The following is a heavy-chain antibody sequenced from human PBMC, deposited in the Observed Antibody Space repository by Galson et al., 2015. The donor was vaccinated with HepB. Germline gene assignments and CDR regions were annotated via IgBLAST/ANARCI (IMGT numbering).Heavy chain of an antibody. CDR2: ISYDGSIK. CDR3: AKQRYGDLPGYYYGMDV. J-gene: IGHJ6*02. Sequence: SLRLSCAASGFTFNSYGMHWVRQAPGKGLEWVAVISYDGSIKYYADSLKGRFTISRDNSRNTLFLQMNSLRAEDTAVYYCAKQRYGDLPGYYYGMDVWGQGTTVTVSS. CDR1: GFTFNSYG. D-gene: IGHD4-17*01. V-gene: IGHV3-30*18.